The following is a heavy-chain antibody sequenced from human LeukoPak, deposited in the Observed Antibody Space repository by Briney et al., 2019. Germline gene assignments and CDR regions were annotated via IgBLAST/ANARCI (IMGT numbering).Heavy chain of an antibody. CDR2: IRNKADGGTA. CDR1: GFTFSSYA. Sequence: PGRSLRLSCAASGFTFSSYAMHWVRQAPGKGLEWVGRIRNKADGGTANYAAPVKGRFTISRDDSKNTLYLQMNSLKTEDTAVYYCTTTIKSLLDYWGQGTLVTVSS. CDR3: TTTIKSLLDY. J-gene: IGHJ4*02. V-gene: IGHV3-15*06.